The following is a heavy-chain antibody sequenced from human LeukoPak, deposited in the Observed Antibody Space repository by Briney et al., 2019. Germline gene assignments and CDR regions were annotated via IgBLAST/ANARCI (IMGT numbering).Heavy chain of an antibody. J-gene: IGHJ6*03. V-gene: IGHV4-59*11. D-gene: IGHD4-17*01. Sequence: SETLPLTCTVSGGSISNHYWTWIRQPPGKGLEWIGYIFYSGVTKCNPSLKSRVTISVDTSKNQFSLKLSSVTAADTAVYYCARFNGDYDLPNYYYYMDVWDKGTTVTVSS. CDR2: IFYSGVT. CDR3: ARFNGDYDLPNYYYYMDV. CDR1: GGSISNHY.